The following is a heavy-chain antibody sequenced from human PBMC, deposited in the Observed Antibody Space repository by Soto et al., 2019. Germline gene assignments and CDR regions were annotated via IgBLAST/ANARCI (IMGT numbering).Heavy chain of an antibody. D-gene: IGHD2-15*01. Sequence: GGSLRLCFAASGFTFSGYRMTWVRQAPGKVREWVSYISSSSITIYYADSVKGRFTISRDNSKNSLYLQMNSLRDEDTAVYYCPREPLHGGSSLGYDYWGDGILV. V-gene: IGHV3-48*02. CDR2: ISSSSITI. CDR3: PREPLHGGSSLGYDY. J-gene: IGHJ4*01. CDR1: GFTFSGYR.